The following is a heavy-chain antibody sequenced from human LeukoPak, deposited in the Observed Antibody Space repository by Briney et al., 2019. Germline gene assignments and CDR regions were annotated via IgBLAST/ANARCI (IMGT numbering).Heavy chain of an antibody. CDR1: GGTFSSYA. J-gene: IGHJ6*02. CDR3: ARDRYNWNYYYYGMDV. V-gene: IGHV1-18*01. Sequence: GASVKVSCKASGGTFSSYAISWVRQAPGQGLEWMGWISAYNGNTNYAQKLQGRVTMTTDTSTSTAYMELRSLRSDDTAVYYCARDRYNWNYYYYGMDVWGQGTTVTVSS. CDR2: ISAYNGNT. D-gene: IGHD1-20*01.